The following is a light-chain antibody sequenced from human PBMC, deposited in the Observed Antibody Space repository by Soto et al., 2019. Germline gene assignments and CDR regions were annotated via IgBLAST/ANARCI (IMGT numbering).Light chain of an antibody. J-gene: IGKJ4*01. CDR1: QSVSSSF. CDR3: QQYDSSPLT. CDR2: GAS. V-gene: IGKV3-20*01. Sequence: EIVLTQSPGTLSLSPGERATLSCRASQSVSSSFLAWYQQKPGQAPRLLIYGASSRATGIPDRFSGSGSGTDFTLTISRLEAEDLAVYYCQQYDSSPLTFGGGTKVEIK.